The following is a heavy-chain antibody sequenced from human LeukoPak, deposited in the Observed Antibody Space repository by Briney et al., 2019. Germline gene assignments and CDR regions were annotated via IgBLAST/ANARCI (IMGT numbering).Heavy chain of an antibody. J-gene: IGHJ3*02. CDR2: ISGSGDNT. CDR3: AKELESMTTVTYRNAFDI. V-gene: IGHV3-23*01. Sequence: GGSLRLSCAASGFTFSSYAMSWVRQAPGKGLEWVSAISGSGDNTYYADSVKGRFTISRDNSKNTLYLQMNSLRAEDTAVYYCAKELESMTTVTYRNAFDIWGQGTMVTVSS. D-gene: IGHD4-17*01. CDR1: GFTFSSYA.